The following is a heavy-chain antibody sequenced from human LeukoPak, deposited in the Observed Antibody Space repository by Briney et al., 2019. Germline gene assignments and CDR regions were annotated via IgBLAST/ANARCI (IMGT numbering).Heavy chain of an antibody. D-gene: IGHD3-10*01. CDR1: GSTFSDYA. J-gene: IGHJ6*02. Sequence: PGGSLRLSCAASGSTFSDYAMTWVRQAPGKGLEWVSTINSGGAINYADSVKGRFTISRDNAKNSLYLQMNSLRAEDTAVYYCARGVYGSGSYYNVDLDVWGQGTTVTVSS. CDR3: ARGVYGSGSYYNVDLDV. CDR2: INSGGAI. V-gene: IGHV3-69-1*01.